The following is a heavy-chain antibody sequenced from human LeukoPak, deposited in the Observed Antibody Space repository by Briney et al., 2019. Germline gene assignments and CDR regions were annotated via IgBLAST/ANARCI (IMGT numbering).Heavy chain of an antibody. V-gene: IGHV1-18*01. Sequence: GASVKVSCKASGYTFSSYGISWVRQAPGQGLEWMGWISAYNGNTNYAQKLQGRVTMTTDTSTSTAYMELRSLRSGDTAVYYCARVRIEQQPYDYWGQGTLVTVSS. CDR2: ISAYNGNT. CDR1: GYTFSSYG. D-gene: IGHD6-13*01. CDR3: ARVRIEQQPYDY. J-gene: IGHJ4*02.